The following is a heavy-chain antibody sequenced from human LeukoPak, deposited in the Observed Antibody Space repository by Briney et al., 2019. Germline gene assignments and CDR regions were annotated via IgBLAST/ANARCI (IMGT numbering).Heavy chain of an antibody. Sequence: SETLSLTCTVPGGSISSSNNYWGWIRQPPGKGLEWIGSGSYSGSTNYNPSLKSRVTISVDMSKNQSSLKVSSVTATDTAVYYCARHIANGDYLKYWGQGTLVTVSS. J-gene: IGHJ4*02. CDR1: GGSISSSNNY. CDR2: GSYSGST. V-gene: IGHV4-39*01. CDR3: ARHIANGDYLKY. D-gene: IGHD4-17*01.